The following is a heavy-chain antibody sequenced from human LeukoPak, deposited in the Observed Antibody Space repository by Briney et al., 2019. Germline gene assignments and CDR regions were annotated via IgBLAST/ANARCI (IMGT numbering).Heavy chain of an antibody. J-gene: IGHJ4*02. D-gene: IGHD1-26*01. V-gene: IGHV3-20*04. Sequence: GGSLRLSCAASGFTFDDYGMSWVRQAPGKGLEWVSGINWNGGSTGYADSVKGRFTISRDNAKNSLYLQMNSLRAEDTALYYCARDGYVGATSIYFDYWGQGTLFTVSS. CDR3: ARDGYVGATSIYFDY. CDR2: INWNGGST. CDR1: GFTFDDYG.